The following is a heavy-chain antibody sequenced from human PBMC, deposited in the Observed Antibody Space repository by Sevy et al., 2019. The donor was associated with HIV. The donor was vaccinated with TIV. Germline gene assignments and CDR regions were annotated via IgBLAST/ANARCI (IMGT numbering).Heavy chain of an antibody. Sequence: GGSLRLSCTASGFSFNSYDMNWVRQAPGKGLEWVSSISSVSTIIYYGDSVRGRFSISRDNAKKSLYLQMNSLRVEDTAVYYCARVVGYVSGNYYKYYYGLDVWGQGTAVTVS. V-gene: IGHV3-21*01. J-gene: IGHJ6*02. CDR2: ISSVSTII. D-gene: IGHD3-10*01. CDR1: GFSFNSYD. CDR3: ARVVGYVSGNYYKYYYGLDV.